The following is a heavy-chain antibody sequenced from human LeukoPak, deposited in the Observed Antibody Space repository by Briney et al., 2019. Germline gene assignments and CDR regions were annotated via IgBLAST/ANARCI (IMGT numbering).Heavy chain of an antibody. CDR1: GDTLSELS. V-gene: IGHV1-24*01. Sequence: GASVTVSLTVSGDTLSELSMHWVRQAPGKGLEWMGGFDPEDGETIYAQKFQGRFTMTEDTSTDTAYMELRSLRSDDTAVYYCAAGGVYSLLDHWGQGTMVTVSS. CDR3: AAGGVYSLLDH. D-gene: IGHD5/OR15-5a*01. J-gene: IGHJ3*01. CDR2: FDPEDGET.